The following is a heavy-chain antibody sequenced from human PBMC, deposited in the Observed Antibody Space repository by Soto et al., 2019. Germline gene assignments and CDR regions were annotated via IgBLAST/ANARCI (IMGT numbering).Heavy chain of an antibody. Sequence: GGSLRLSCAASGFTFDDYAMHWVRQAPGKGLEWVSGISWNSGSIGYADSVKGRFTISRDNAKNSLYLQMNSLRAEDTALYYCAKESARDSSGPDFDYWGQGTLVTVSS. V-gene: IGHV3-9*01. CDR1: GFTFDDYA. CDR3: AKESARDSSGPDFDY. J-gene: IGHJ4*02. CDR2: ISWNSGSI. D-gene: IGHD3-22*01.